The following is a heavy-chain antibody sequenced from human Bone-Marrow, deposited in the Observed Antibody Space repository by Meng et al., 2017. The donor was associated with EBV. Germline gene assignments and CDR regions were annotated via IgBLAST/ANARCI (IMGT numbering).Heavy chain of an antibody. V-gene: IGHV1-18*01. J-gene: IGHJ4*02. Sequence: QVQLVQSGAGVKKPGASVQVSCKASGYAFTSYGISWVRQAPGQGLEWMGWISAYNGNTNYAQKLQGRVTMTTDTSTSTAYMELRSLRSDDTAVYYCARLLIAVAGTYNPLFDYWGQGTLVTVSS. D-gene: IGHD6-19*01. CDR1: GYAFTSYG. CDR2: ISAYNGNT. CDR3: ARLLIAVAGTYNPLFDY.